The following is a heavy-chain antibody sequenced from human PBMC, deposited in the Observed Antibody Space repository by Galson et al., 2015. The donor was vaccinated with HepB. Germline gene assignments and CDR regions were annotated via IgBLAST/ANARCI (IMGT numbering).Heavy chain of an antibody. CDR3: ARLGYTYGYRGHFDS. Sequence: SLRLSCAASGFIFTTYWMHWVRYTPGQGLVWVSRVNGEGKNADYADFAKGRFTVSRDNVKNTLFLQMNSLTVEDSAIYYCARLGYTYGYRGHFDSWGQGTAVSVSS. CDR1: GFIFTTYW. CDR2: VNGEGKNA. J-gene: IGHJ4*02. V-gene: IGHV3-74*01. D-gene: IGHD5-18*01.